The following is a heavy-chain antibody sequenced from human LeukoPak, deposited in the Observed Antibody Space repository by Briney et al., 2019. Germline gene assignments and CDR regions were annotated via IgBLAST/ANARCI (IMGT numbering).Heavy chain of an antibody. Sequence: SETLSLTCTVSGGSISSYYWSWIRQPPGKGLEWVGYIYYSGSTNYNPSLKSRVTISVDTSKNQFSLKLSSVTAADTAVYYCARELGVSPDYWGQGFLVTVSS. J-gene: IGHJ4*02. CDR3: ARELGVSPDY. D-gene: IGHD1-14*01. V-gene: IGHV4-59*01. CDR2: IYYSGST. CDR1: GGSISSYY.